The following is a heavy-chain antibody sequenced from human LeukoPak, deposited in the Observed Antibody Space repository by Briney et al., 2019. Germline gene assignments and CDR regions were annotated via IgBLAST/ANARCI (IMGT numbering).Heavy chain of an antibody. J-gene: IGHJ6*03. Sequence: PLESLSLTCTVSVGSISSYYWGWIRQPPGKGREWIGCIYTSGSTNYNPSLKSGVTISLDTSQNQFSLKLSSVAAAHTPLCYCARQVVRGRYYYYYFMDAWGKGTTVTVS. D-gene: IGHD3-10*01. V-gene: IGHV4-4*09. CDR2: IYTSGST. CDR3: ARQVVRGRYYYYYFMDA. CDR1: VGSISSYY.